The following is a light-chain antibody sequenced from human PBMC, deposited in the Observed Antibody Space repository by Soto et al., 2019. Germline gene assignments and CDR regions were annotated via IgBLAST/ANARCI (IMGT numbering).Light chain of an antibody. CDR2: GAS. CDR1: QRGSSSS. CDR3: QQYGSSPRT. V-gene: IGKV3-20*01. J-gene: IGKJ1*01. Sequence: EIVLTQSPGTLSLSPGERATLSCRAIQRGSSSSLAWYQQKPGQDPTLLIYGASIRATGVTARFSGSGSGTDFTLTISSLEPEDFAAYYCQQYGSSPRTFGQGTKVEIK.